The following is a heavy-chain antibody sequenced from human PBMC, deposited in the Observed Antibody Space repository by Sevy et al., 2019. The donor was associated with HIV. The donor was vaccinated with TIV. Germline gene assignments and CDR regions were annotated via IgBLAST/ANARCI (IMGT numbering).Heavy chain of an antibody. CDR3: AGEGCTKPHDY. V-gene: IGHV3-23*01. D-gene: IGHD2-8*01. CDR2: FSFGCGKI. Sequence: GGYLRLSCAASGFTFSKYSMSWIRQTPGKGLEWVSTFSFGCGKINYADSVKGRFTISRVDSRNTFYLQMNSLRAEDTAIYYCAGEGCTKPHDYWGQGTVVTVSS. J-gene: IGHJ4*02. CDR1: GFTFSKYS.